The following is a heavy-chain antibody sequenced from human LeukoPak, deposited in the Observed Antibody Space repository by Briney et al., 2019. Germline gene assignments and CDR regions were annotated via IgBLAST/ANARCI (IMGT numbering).Heavy chain of an antibody. D-gene: IGHD3-22*01. V-gene: IGHV4-39*07. CDR1: GGSISSSSYY. CDR2: IYYSGST. J-gene: IGHJ4*02. Sequence: SETLSLTCTVSGGSISSSSYYWGWIRQPPGKGLEWIGSIYYSGSTYYNPSLKSRVTISVDTSKNQFSLKLSSVTAADTAVYYCARDRADTYCYDSSGYFPDRPFDYWGQGTLVTVSS. CDR3: ARDRADTYCYDSSGYFPDRPFDY.